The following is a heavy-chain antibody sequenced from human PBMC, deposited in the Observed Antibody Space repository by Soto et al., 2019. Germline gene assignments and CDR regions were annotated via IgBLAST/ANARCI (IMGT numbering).Heavy chain of an antibody. CDR3: AKDRGYYYGSGTPSAY. D-gene: IGHD3-10*01. Sequence: GGSLRLSCAASGFTFSSYAMSWVRQAPGKGLEWVSAISGSGGSTYYADSVKGRFTISRDNSKNTLYLQMNSLRAEDTAVYYCAKDRGYYYGSGTPSAYWGQGTLVTVSS. CDR2: ISGSGGST. V-gene: IGHV3-23*01. CDR1: GFTFSSYA. J-gene: IGHJ4*02.